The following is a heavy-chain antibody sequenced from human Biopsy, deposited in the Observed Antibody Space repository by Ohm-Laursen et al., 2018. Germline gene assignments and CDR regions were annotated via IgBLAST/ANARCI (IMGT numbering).Heavy chain of an antibody. J-gene: IGHJ5*02. D-gene: IGHD3-3*01. CDR3: ARDLYDFCGGCPFDP. Sequence: SLRLSCSAPGFTFSSHAMSWVRQAPGKGLECVSLINGSGGSTYYADPVKGRFTISRDNSKNTLYLQMNSLRAEDTAMYYCARDLYDFCGGCPFDPWGQGTLVTVPP. V-gene: IGHV3-23*01. CDR1: GFTFSSHA. CDR2: INGSGGST.